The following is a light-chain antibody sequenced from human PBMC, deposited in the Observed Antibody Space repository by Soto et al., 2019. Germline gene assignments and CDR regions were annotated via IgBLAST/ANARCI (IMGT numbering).Light chain of an antibody. Sequence: QSALTQPPSASGSPGQPVTISCTGTSSEVGGYNYVSWYQQHPGKAPKLMNYEVTKRPSGVPDRFSGSKSGNTASLPVSGPQAENEANYSSTPYAGSNNFYASGTGTKVPAL. CDR1: SSEVGGYNY. J-gene: IGLJ1*01. CDR2: EVT. CDR3: TPYAGSNNFYA. V-gene: IGLV2-8*01.